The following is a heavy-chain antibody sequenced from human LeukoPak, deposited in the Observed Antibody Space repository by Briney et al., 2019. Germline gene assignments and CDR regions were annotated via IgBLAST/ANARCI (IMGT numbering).Heavy chain of an antibody. CDR2: IIPILGIA. Sequence: SVKVSCKASGGTFSSYAISWVRQAPGQGLEWMGRIIPILGIANYAQKFQGRVTITADKSTSTAYMELSSLRSEDTAVYYCARDETAAAGNSLWIDPWGQGTLVTVSS. D-gene: IGHD6-13*01. CDR3: ARDETAAAGNSLWIDP. CDR1: GGTFSSYA. J-gene: IGHJ5*02. V-gene: IGHV1-69*04.